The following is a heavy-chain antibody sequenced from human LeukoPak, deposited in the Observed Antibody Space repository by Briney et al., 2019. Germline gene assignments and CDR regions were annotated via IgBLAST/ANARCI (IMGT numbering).Heavy chain of an antibody. CDR2: IKRDGSEK. CDR3: ATLLGDSTVFEF. Sequence: PGGSLRLSCAASGFTFSSYGMHWVRQAPGKGLEWVANIKRDGSEKYYVDSVKGRFIISRDNVKNSLSLQMNSLRAEDTAVYYCATLLGDSTVFEFWGQGTLVTVSS. CDR1: GFTFSSYG. J-gene: IGHJ4*02. V-gene: IGHV3-7*01. D-gene: IGHD3-16*01.